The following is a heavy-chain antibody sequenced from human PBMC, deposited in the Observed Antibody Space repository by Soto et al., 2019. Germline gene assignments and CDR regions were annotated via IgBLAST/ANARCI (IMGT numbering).Heavy chain of an antibody. CDR3: AGQPTAGSYYDLGSYYYYYAMDV. D-gene: IGHD3-10*01. Sequence: SETLSLTCTVSGGSISSGGYYWSWIRQHPGKGLEWIGYVYYIGSTYYNLSLKSRVTISLDTSKNQFSLKLSSVTAADTAVYYCAGQPTAGSYYDLGSYYYYYAMDVWGQGTTVTVSS. CDR1: GGSISSGGYY. V-gene: IGHV4-30-4*08. J-gene: IGHJ6*02. CDR2: VYYIGST.